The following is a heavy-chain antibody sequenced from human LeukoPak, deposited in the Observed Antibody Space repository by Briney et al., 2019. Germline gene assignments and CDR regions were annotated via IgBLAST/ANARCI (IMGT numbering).Heavy chain of an antibody. V-gene: IGHV5-51*03. Sequence: GESLKISCTGSGYSFTSYWIGWVRQMPGKGLEWMGIIYPGDSDTRYSPSFQGQVTISADKSISTAYLQWSSLKASDTAMYYCARYDSLDYGDYAFLDYWGQGTLVTVSS. D-gene: IGHD4-17*01. CDR1: GYSFTSYW. J-gene: IGHJ4*02. CDR2: IYPGDSDT. CDR3: ARYDSLDYGDYAFLDY.